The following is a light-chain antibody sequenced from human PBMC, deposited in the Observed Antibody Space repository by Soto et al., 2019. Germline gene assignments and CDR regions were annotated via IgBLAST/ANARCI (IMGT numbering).Light chain of an antibody. CDR2: EVS. J-gene: IGLJ2*01. CDR1: SSDVGGYNY. V-gene: IGLV2-14*01. Sequence: QSVLTQPASVSGSPGQSITISCTGTSSDVGGYNYVSWYQQHPGKAPKLMIYEVSNRPSGVSNRFSGSKSGNTASLTISGLQVEGEADYYCSSYTSSSTVVFGGGTKLTVL. CDR3: SSYTSSSTVV.